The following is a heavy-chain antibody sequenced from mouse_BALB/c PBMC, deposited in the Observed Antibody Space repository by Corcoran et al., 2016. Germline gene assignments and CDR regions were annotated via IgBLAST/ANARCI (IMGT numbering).Heavy chain of an antibody. V-gene: IGHV1S136*01. J-gene: IGHJ1*01. Sequence: EVQLQQSGPELVKPGASVKMSCKASGYTFTSYVMHWVKQKPGQGLEWIGYINPYNDGTKYNEKFKGKATLTSDKSSSTAYMELSSLTSEDSAVYYCVTTVVDWYFDVWGAGTTVTVSS. CDR3: VTTVVDWYFDV. CDR1: GYTFTSYV. CDR2: INPYNDGT. D-gene: IGHD1-1*01.